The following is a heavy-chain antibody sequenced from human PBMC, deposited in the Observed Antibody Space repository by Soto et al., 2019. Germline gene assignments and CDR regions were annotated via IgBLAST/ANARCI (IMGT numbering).Heavy chain of an antibody. CDR3: ARNVDIVATIYFDY. D-gene: IGHD5-12*01. CDR1: GGSISSGGYY. J-gene: IGHJ4*02. CDR2: IYYSGST. Sequence: PSETLSLTCTVSGGSISSGGYYWSWIRQHPGKGLEWIGYIYYSGSTYYNPSLKSRVTISVDTSKNQFSLKLSSVTAADTAVYYCARNVDIVATIYFDYWGQGTLVTVSS. V-gene: IGHV4-31*03.